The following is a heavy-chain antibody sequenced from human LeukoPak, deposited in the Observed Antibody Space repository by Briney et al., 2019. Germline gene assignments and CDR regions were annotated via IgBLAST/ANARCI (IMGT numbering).Heavy chain of an antibody. CDR3: ARRSTYGSGTNYLFDY. J-gene: IGHJ4*02. CDR1: GYSFPIYW. D-gene: IGHD3-10*01. CDR2: IYPGDSDT. V-gene: IGHV5-51*01. Sequence: GESLKISCKGSGYSFPIYWIGWVRQMPGKGLEWMGIIYPGDSDTRYSPSFQGQITISADKSISTAYLQWSSLKASDTGMYYCARRSTYGSGTNYLFDYWGQGTLVTVSS.